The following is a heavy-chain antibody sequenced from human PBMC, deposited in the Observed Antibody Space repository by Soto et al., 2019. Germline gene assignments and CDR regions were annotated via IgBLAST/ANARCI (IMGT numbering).Heavy chain of an antibody. CDR2: ISYLGNPK. CDR3: AKDQDCGSPSCSFWTPGS. J-gene: IGHJ5*02. CDR1: GFTFSNYG. V-gene: IGHV3-30*18. D-gene: IGHD2-2*01. Sequence: PGGSLRLSCTAFGFTFSNYGMHWVRQAPGKGLEWVAGISYLGNPKFYADSMKGRFTISRDNSKNTLFLQIDSLTTDGTAMYYCAKDQDCGSPSCSFWTPGSWGQGTLVTVSS.